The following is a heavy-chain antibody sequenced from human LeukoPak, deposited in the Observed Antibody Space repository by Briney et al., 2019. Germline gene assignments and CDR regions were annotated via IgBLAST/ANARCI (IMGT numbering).Heavy chain of an antibody. V-gene: IGHV3-15*01. J-gene: IGHJ4*02. CDR2: IKSKTDGETT. D-gene: IGHD6-19*01. CDR1: GFTFSNAW. Sequence: PGGSLRLSCAASGFTFSNAWMSWVRQAPGKGLEWVGRIKSKTDGETTDYAAPVKGRFTISRDDSKNTLYLQMNSLKTEDTAVYYRTTGPVADDYWGQGTLVTVSS. CDR3: TTGPVADDY.